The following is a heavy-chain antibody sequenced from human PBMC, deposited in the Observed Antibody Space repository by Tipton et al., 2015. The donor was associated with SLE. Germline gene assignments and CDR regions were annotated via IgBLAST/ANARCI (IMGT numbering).Heavy chain of an antibody. D-gene: IGHD5-12*01. Sequence: TLSLTCTVSGGSISSHYWSWFRQPPGKGLEWIGYIYYSGSTNYNPSLKSRVSISVDTSKNQFSLKLSSVTAADTAVYYCARSPFLSGYNYYYGMEVWGQGTTVPVSS. CDR1: GGSISSHY. CDR2: IYYSGST. CDR3: ARSPFLSGYNYYYGMEV. V-gene: IGHV4-59*11. J-gene: IGHJ6*02.